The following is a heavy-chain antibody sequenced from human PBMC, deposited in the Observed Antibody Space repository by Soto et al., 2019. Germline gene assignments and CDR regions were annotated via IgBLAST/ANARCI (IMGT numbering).Heavy chain of an antibody. CDR2: IYYSGST. V-gene: IGHV4-59*01. CDR1: GGSISSYY. D-gene: IGHD3-22*01. CDR3: ARAPGDSSCYYLFGY. Sequence: SETLSLTCTVSGGSISSYYWSWIRQPPGKGLEWIGYIYYSGSTNYNPSLKSRVTISVDTSKNQFSLKLSSVTAADTAVYYCARAPGDSSCYYLFGYWGQGTLVTVSS. J-gene: IGHJ4*02.